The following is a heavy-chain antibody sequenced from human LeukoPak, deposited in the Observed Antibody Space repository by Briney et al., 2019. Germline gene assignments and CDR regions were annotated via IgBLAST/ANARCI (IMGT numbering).Heavy chain of an antibody. Sequence: PSETLSLTCSVSGGSXXGYYWSWIRQPXXXXLXWIGRIYSSGSTDYNPSLKSRVTMSVDTSKNQFSLKSISVTAADTAVYYCARVGRVGPSDYGMDVWGQGTTVTVSS. CDR3: ARVGRVGPSDYGMDV. V-gene: IGHV4-4*07. D-gene: IGHD3-10*01. J-gene: IGHJ6*02. CDR2: IYSSGST. CDR1: GGSXXGYY.